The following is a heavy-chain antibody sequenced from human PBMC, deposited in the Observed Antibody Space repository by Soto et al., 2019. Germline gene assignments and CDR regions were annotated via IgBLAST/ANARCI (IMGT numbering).Heavy chain of an antibody. CDR2: VYHSGRT. Sequence: QVQLQESGPGLVKPSQTLSLTCSVSGDSIRGGGHYWNWIRQFPVKGLEWIGYVYHSGRTHYNPSLRGRLTISIDTSKNQLSLRLISVTAADTALYYCARDTGLAPTVWGYWGHGTQVTVSS. CDR3: ARDTGLAPTVWGY. CDR1: GDSIRGGGHY. V-gene: IGHV4-31*03. J-gene: IGHJ4*03. D-gene: IGHD7-27*01.